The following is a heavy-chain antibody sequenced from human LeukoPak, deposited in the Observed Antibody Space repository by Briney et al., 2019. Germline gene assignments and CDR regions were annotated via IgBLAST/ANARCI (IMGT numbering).Heavy chain of an antibody. CDR1: GYTFTGYY. J-gene: IGHJ6*04. V-gene: IGHV1-18*04. CDR3: AAGMDV. CDR2: ISAYNANT. Sequence: ASVKVSCEASGYTFTGYYMHWVRQAPGQGLEWMGWISAYNANTNFAQNLQGRVTMTTDTSTSTAYMELSRLRSDDTAVYYCAAGMDVWGKGTTVTVSS.